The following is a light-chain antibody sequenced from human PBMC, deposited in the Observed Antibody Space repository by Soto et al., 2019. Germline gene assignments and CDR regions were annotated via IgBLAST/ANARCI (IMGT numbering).Light chain of an antibody. CDR1: SSDVGGNNY. V-gene: IGLV2-14*01. Sequence: QSALTQPASVSGSPGQSITISRTGTSSDVGGNNYVSWYQQHPGKAPKLMIYDVSNRPSGVSNRFSGSTSGNTASLTISGLQGEDEAEYCSTYTRSRTLPDVFGTGTKVTVL. CDR2: DVS. CDR3: STYTRSRTLPDV. J-gene: IGLJ1*01.